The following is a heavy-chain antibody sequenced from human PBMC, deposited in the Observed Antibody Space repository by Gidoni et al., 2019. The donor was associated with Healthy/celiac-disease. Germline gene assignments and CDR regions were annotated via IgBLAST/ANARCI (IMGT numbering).Heavy chain of an antibody. CDR1: GGSISRGGYY. J-gene: IGHJ4*02. V-gene: IGHV4-31*03. CDR3: ARDHPDYGGNSYYFDY. CDR2: IYYSGST. Sequence: QVQLQESGPGLVKPSQTLSLTCTVSGGSISRGGYYWSWIRQHPGKGLEWIGYIYYSGSTYYNPSLKSRVTISVDTSKNQFSLKLSSVTAADTAVYYCARDHPDYGGNSYYFDYWGQGTLVTVSS. D-gene: IGHD4-17*01.